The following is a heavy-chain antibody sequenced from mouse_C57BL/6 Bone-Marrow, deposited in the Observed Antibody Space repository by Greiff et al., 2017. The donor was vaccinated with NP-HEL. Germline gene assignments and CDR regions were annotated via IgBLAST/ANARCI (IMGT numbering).Heavy chain of an antibody. CDR2: IYPGDGDT. D-gene: IGHD1-1*01. Sequence: QVQLQQSGPELVKPGASVKISCKASGYAFSSSWMNWVKQRPGKGLEWIGRIYPGDGDTNYNGKFKGQATLTADKSSSTAYMQLSSLTSEDSAVYFFARSNYYGSTPWFAYWGQGTLVTVSA. J-gene: IGHJ3*01. CDR3: ARSNYYGSTPWFAY. CDR1: GYAFSSSW. V-gene: IGHV1-82*01.